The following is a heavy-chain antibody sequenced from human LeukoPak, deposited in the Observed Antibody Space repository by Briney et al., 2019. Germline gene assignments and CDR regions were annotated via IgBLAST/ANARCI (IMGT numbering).Heavy chain of an antibody. Sequence: GGSLRLSCAASGFTFSSYGMHWVRQAPGKGLEWVAVIWYDGSNKYLADSVKGRFTISRDNSKNTLYLQMNSLRAEDTAVYYCTRASMYGDELGALDIWGQGTMVTVSS. CDR1: GFTFSSYG. CDR3: TRASMYGDELGALDI. CDR2: IWYDGSNK. D-gene: IGHD4-17*01. V-gene: IGHV3-33*01. J-gene: IGHJ3*02.